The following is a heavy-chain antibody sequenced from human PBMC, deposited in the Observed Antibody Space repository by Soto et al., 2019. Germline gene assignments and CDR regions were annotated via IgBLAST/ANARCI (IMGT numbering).Heavy chain of an antibody. CDR2: INPKNGAT. CDR3: ATNDGGGSGSQLND. CDR1: GNTFTGHF. D-gene: IGHD6-19*01. V-gene: IGHV1-2*04. Sequence: ASVKVSCKASGNTFTGHFVHWVRQAPGQGLEWMGCINPKNGATKYAQNFQDWVTMTRDTFKTTVYMEERRLRYDDTAVYYCATNDGGGSGSQLNDWGRGTLVTVSS. J-gene: IGHJ4*02.